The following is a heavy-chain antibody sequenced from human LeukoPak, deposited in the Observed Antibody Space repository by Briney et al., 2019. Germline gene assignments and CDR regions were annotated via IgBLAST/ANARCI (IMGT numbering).Heavy chain of an antibody. CDR2: ISSNGGST. V-gene: IGHV3-64D*06. J-gene: IGHJ4*02. CDR1: GFTFSSYA. CDR3: VKGGGNVRRYFEY. D-gene: IGHD4-23*01. Sequence: GGSLRLSCSASGFTFSSYAMHWVRQAPGKGLEYVSAISSNGGSTYYADSVKGRFTISRDNSKNTLYLQMSSLRAEDTAVYYCVKGGGNVRRYFEYWGQGTLVTVSS.